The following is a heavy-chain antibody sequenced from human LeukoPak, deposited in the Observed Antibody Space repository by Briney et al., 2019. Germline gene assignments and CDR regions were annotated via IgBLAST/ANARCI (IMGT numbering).Heavy chain of an antibody. V-gene: IGHV3-7*01. CDR1: GFTFNNYW. Sequence: TGGSLRLSCAAFGFTFNNYWMSWVRQAPGKGLEWVANINQDGSGKHYVDSVKGRFTISRDNAKNSLYLQMNSLRAEDTAVYFCAKASIAGAIGVLDYWGQGTLVTVSS. CDR2: INQDGSGK. J-gene: IGHJ4*02. D-gene: IGHD1-26*01. CDR3: AKASIAGAIGVLDY.